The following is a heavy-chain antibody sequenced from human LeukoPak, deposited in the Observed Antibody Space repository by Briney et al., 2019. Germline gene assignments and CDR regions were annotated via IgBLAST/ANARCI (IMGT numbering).Heavy chain of an antibody. CDR2: ISGSGGDT. Sequence: GGSLRLSCAASGFTFSSYAMSWVHQAPGKGLEWVSAISGSGGDTYYADSVRGRFTISRDNSKNTLYLQMNSLRAEDTAVYYCAKHGKIVVVPAAIDDAFDIWGQGTMVTVSS. J-gene: IGHJ3*02. D-gene: IGHD2-2*01. CDR3: AKHGKIVVVPAAIDDAFDI. CDR1: GFTFSSYA. V-gene: IGHV3-23*01.